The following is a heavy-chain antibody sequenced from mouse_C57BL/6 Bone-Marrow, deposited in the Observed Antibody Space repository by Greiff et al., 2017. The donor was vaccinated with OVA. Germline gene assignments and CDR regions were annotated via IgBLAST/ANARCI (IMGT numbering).Heavy chain of an antibody. CDR3: VYGSSPYWYFDV. J-gene: IGHJ1*03. V-gene: IGHV1-80*01. Sequence: ESGAELVKPGASVKISCKASGYAFSSYWMNWVKQRPGKGLEWIGQIYPGDGDTNYNGKFKGKATLTADKSSSTAYMQLSSLTSEDSAVYFCVYGSSPYWYFDVWGTGTTVTVSS. CDR2: IYPGDGDT. D-gene: IGHD1-1*01. CDR1: GYAFSSYW.